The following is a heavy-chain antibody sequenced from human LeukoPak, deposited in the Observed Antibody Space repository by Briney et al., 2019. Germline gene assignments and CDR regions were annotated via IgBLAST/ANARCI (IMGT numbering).Heavy chain of an antibody. V-gene: IGHV1-69*13. CDR3: ARGDTDSYYDFWSGVNWFDP. J-gene: IGHJ5*02. Sequence: ASVKVSCKASGGTFSSYAISWVRQAPGQGLEWMGGIIPIFGTANYAQKFQGRVTITADESTSTAYMELSSLRSEDTAVYYCARGDTDSYYDFWSGVNWFDPWGQGTLVTVSS. CDR1: GGTFSSYA. CDR2: IIPIFGTA. D-gene: IGHD3-3*01.